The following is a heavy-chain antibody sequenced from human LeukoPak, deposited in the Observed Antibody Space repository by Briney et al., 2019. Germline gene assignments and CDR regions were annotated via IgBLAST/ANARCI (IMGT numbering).Heavy chain of an antibody. D-gene: IGHD5-18*01. V-gene: IGHV3-48*04. CDR3: ARDRGGYSYNDAFDI. CDR1: EFTFSSYS. Sequence: GGSLRLSCAASEFTFSSYSMNWVRQAPGKGLEWVSYISSSSTTIYYADSVKGRFTISRDNAKNSLYLQMNSLRAEDTAVYYCARDRGGYSYNDAFDIWGQGTMVTVSS. CDR2: ISSSSTTI. J-gene: IGHJ3*02.